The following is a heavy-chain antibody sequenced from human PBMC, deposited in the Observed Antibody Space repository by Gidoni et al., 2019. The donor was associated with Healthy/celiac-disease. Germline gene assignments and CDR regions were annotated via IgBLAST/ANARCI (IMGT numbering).Heavy chain of an antibody. J-gene: IGHJ6*02. D-gene: IGHD1-26*01. V-gene: IGHV3-30-3*01. CDR1: GFTFSSYA. Sequence: QVQLVESGGGVVQPGRSLRLSCAASGFTFSSYAMHWVRQAPGKGLEWVAVISYDGSNKYYADSVKGRFTISRDNSKNTLYLQMNSLRAEDTAVYYCAREEGGSYPYYGMDVWGQGTTVTVSS. CDR3: AREEGGSYPYYGMDV. CDR2: ISYDGSNK.